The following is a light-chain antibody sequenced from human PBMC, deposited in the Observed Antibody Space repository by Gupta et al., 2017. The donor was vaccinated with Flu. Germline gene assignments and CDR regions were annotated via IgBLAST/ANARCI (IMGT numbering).Light chain of an antibody. V-gene: IGKV3-11*01. CDR3: QQRSSWPLA. CDR2: DAS. J-gene: IGKJ4*01. Sequence: EIVLTQSPATLSLSPGERATLSCRASQSVSSNLGWYQQKPGQAPRLLIYDASNRATGIPARFSCSGSGTXFTLTIXSLEPEDFAVYYCQQRSSWPLAFGXGTNVEIK. CDR1: QSVSSN.